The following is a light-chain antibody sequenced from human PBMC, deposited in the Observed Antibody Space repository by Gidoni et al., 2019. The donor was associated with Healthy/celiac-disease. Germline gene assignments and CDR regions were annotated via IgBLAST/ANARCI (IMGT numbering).Light chain of an antibody. J-gene: IGLJ2*01. CDR2: QDS. V-gene: IGLV3-1*01. Sequence: SYELTPPPSVSVSPGQTASITCSGDKLGDKYACWYQQKQGQSPVLVIYQDSKRPSGIPERFSGSNSGNTATLTISGTQAMDEADYYCQAWDSSVVFGGGTKLTVL. CDR3: QAWDSSVV. CDR1: KLGDKY.